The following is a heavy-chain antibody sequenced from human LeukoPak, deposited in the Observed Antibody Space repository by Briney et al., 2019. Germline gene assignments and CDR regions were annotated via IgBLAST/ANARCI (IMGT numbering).Heavy chain of an antibody. CDR2: ISSSGSAT. V-gene: IGHV3-48*04. CDR1: GFTFSSYG. D-gene: IGHD3-3*01. J-gene: IGHJ4*02. Sequence: AGGSLRLSCAASGFTFSSYGMHWVRQAPGKGLEWVSYISSSGSATFNADSVKGRFTISRDNGKNSLYLQMNSLRAEDTAVYYCARESRRSPDYWGQGTLVTVSS. CDR3: ARESRRSPDY.